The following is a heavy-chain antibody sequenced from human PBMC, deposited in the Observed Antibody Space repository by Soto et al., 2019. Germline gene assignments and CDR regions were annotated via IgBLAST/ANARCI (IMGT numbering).Heavy chain of an antibody. CDR2: ISGSGGST. V-gene: IGHV3-23*01. J-gene: IGHJ4*02. Sequence: EVQLLESGGGLVQPGGSLRLSCAASGFTFSSYAMSWVRQAPGKGLEWVSAISGSGGSTYYADSVKGRFTISRDNSKNTLYLQLNRLRAEDTAVYYCAKDIVSSRGIVATNPLNFDYWGQGTLVTVSS. CDR3: AKDIVSSRGIVATNPLNFDY. CDR1: GFTFSSYA. D-gene: IGHD5-12*01.